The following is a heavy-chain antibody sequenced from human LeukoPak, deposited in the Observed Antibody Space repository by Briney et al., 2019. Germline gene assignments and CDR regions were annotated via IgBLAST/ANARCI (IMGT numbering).Heavy chain of an antibody. CDR2: INHSGST. V-gene: IGHV4-34*01. D-gene: IGHD6-13*01. Sequence: SETLSLTCAVYGGSFSGYYWSWIRQPPGKGLEWIGEINHSGSTNYNPSLKSRVTISVDTSKNQFSLKLSSVTAADTAVYYCARTVSYPRDSSSWYLHIPSYYYYYMDVWGKGTTVTISS. CDR3: ARTVSYPRDSSSWYLHIPSYYYYYMDV. J-gene: IGHJ6*03. CDR1: GGSFSGYY.